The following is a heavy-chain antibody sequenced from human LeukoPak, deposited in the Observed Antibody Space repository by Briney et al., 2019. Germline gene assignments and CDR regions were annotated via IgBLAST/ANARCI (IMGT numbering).Heavy chain of an antibody. Sequence: GGSLRLSCAASGFSFRSCWMHWVRHAPGKELVWVSRINGDGSTTNYADSVRGRFTISRDNAKNTLYLQMNSLRADDSAVYFCASLVGGYYPPVEAFDVWGQGTMVTVSS. CDR1: GFSFRSCW. D-gene: IGHD3-3*01. CDR3: ASLVGGYYPPVEAFDV. CDR2: INGDGSTT. J-gene: IGHJ3*01. V-gene: IGHV3-74*01.